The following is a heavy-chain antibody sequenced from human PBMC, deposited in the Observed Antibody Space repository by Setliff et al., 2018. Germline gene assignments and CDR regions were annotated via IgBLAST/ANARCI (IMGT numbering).Heavy chain of an antibody. CDR1: GGTFSSYA. J-gene: IGHJ6*03. Sequence: ASVKVSCKASGGTFSSYAISWVRQAPGQGLEWMGGIIPILGIANYAQKFQGRVTITADKSTSTAYMELSSLRSEDTAVYYCARERGGSYSYNYYYYCMDVWGKGTTVTVSS. CDR3: ARERGGSYSYNYYYYCMDV. CDR2: IIPILGIA. D-gene: IGHD1-26*01. V-gene: IGHV1-69*10.